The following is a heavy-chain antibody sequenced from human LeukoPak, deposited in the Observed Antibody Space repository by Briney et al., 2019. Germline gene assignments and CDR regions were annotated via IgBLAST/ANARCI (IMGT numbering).Heavy chain of an antibody. CDR3: ARPYCYGSGSHLDY. D-gene: IGHD3-10*01. CDR2: INPNSGGT. Sequence: RGSLWVSCKASGYTFIGNYMHWVRQAPGQGLEWMGWINPNSGGTNYAQKFQGRVTMTRDASISTAYMELSRLRSDDTAVYYCARPYCYGSGSHLDYWGQGTLVTVSS. CDR1: GYTFIGNY. J-gene: IGHJ4*01. V-gene: IGHV1-2*02.